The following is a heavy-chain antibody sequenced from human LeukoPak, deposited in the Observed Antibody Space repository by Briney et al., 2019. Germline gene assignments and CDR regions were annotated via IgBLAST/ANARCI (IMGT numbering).Heavy chain of an antibody. Sequence: PGGSLRLSCAASGFTFSDYDMSWIRQAPGKGLEWVAVISYDGSKKYYAESVKGRFTISRDNSNNTLYLQMNSLGAEDTALYYCARRAYRHYVSSFCDHWGQGPLVTVSS. CDR2: ISYDGSKK. D-gene: IGHD3-10*02. J-gene: IGHJ4*02. V-gene: IGHV3-30*03. CDR3: ARRAYRHYVSSFCDH. CDR1: GFTFSDYD.